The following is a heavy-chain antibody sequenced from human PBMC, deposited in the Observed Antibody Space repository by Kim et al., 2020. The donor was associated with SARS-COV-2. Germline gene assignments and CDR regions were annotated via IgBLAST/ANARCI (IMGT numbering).Heavy chain of an antibody. J-gene: IGHJ5*02. D-gene: IGHD1-1*01. Sequence: SETLSLTCTVSGGSISSYYWSWIRQPPGKGLEWIGYIYYSGSTNYNPSLKSRVTISVDTSKNQFSLKLSSVTAADTAVYYCARNPERDPYNWFDPWGQGT. CDR1: GGSISSYY. CDR3: ARNPERDPYNWFDP. CDR2: IYYSGST. V-gene: IGHV4-59*13.